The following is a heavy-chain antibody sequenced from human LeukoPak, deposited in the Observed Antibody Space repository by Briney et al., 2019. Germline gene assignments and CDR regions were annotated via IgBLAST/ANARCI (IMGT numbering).Heavy chain of an antibody. CDR3: ARGDKRQLRDFWSGYPSYYYYYGMDV. Sequence: SETLSLTCAVYGGSFSGYYWSWIRQPPGKGLEWIGEINHSGSTNYNPSLKSRVTISVDTSKNQFSLKLSSVTAADTAVYYCARGDKRQLRDFWSGYPSYYYYYGMDVWGQGTTVTVSS. D-gene: IGHD3-3*01. V-gene: IGHV4-34*01. J-gene: IGHJ6*02. CDR1: GGSFSGYY. CDR2: INHSGST.